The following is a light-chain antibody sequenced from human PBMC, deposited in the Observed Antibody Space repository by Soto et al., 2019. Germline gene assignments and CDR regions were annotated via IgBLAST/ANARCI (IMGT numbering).Light chain of an antibody. CDR1: QSVTNW. V-gene: IGKV1-5*01. CDR3: QQYTTYPYT. Sequence: DIPMTQSPSTLSASVGDRVTITCRASQSVTNWLAWYQQKPGKTPNLLIYDASRLQSGTPSRFSGSGSETEFTLTIYSLQPDDFATYYCQQYTTYPYTFGQGTKVEIK. J-gene: IGKJ2*01. CDR2: DAS.